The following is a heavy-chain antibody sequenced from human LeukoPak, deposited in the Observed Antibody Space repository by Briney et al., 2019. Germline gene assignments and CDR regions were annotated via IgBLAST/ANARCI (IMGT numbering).Heavy chain of an antibody. CDR2: IYYSGST. V-gene: IGHV4-59*08. D-gene: IGHD7-27*01. CDR3: ARHVRDPGRIRNFDY. J-gene: IGHJ4*02. CDR1: GGSISSYY. Sequence: PSETLSLTCTVSGGSISSYYWSWIRQPPGKGLEWIGYIYYSGSTNYNPSLKGRVNISVDTSKNQFSLKLRSVTAADTAVYYCARHVRDPGRIRNFDYWGQGTLVTVSS.